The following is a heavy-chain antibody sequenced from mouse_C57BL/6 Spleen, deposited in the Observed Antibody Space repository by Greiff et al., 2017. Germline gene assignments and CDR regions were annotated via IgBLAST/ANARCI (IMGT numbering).Heavy chain of an antibody. CDR1: GYTFTSYW. CDR2: IHPNSGST. CDR3: ARRGTAQAAMDY. V-gene: IGHV1-64*01. J-gene: IGHJ4*01. Sequence: QVQLMEPGAGLVKPGASVKLSCKASGYTFTSYWMHWVKQRPGQGLEWIGMIHPNSGSTNYNEKFKSKATLTVDKSSSTAYMQLSSLTSEDSAVYYCARRGTAQAAMDYWGQGTSVTGSS. D-gene: IGHD3-2*02.